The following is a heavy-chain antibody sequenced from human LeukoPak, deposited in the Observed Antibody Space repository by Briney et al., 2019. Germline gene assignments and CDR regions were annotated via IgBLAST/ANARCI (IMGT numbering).Heavy chain of an antibody. J-gene: IGHJ6*03. CDR1: GFTFTTYW. D-gene: IGHD3-9*01. CDR2: IKQDGSER. V-gene: IGHV3-7*03. CDR3: ARLPLSYFPGYYMDV. Sequence: GGSLRLSCAASGFTFTTYWMSRVRQAPGKGLEWVANIKQDGSERYYVDSVKGRFTISRDNANNSLYLQMNSLRAEDTALYYCARLPLSYFPGYYMDVWGKGTTVTVSS.